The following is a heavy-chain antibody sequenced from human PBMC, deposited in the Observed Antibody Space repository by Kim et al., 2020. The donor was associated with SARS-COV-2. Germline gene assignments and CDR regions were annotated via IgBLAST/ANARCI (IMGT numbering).Heavy chain of an antibody. CDR1: GYTLTELS. CDR3: ATDRPGIAVAGLLTQAEYFQH. Sequence: ASVKVSCKVSGYTLTELSMHWVRQAPGKGLEWMGGFDPEDGETIYAQKFQGRVTMTEDTSTDTAYMELSSLRSEDTAVYYCATDRPGIAVAGLLTQAEYFQHWGQGTLVTVSS. J-gene: IGHJ1*01. V-gene: IGHV1-24*01. D-gene: IGHD6-19*01. CDR2: FDPEDGET.